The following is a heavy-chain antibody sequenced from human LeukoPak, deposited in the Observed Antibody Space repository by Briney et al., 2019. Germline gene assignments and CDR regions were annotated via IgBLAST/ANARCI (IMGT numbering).Heavy chain of an antibody. D-gene: IGHD1-20*01. CDR1: GGSFSGYY. Sequence: SETLSLTCAVYGGSFSGYYWSWIRQPPGEGLEWIGEINHSGSTNYNPSLKSRVTISVDTSKNQFSLKLSSVTAADTAVYYCARVWYNWNDADAFDIWGQGTMVTVSS. CDR2: INHSGST. V-gene: IGHV4-34*01. CDR3: ARVWYNWNDADAFDI. J-gene: IGHJ3*02.